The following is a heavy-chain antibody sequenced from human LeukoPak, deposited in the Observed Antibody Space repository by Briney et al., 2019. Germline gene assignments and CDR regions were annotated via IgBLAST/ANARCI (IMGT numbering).Heavy chain of an antibody. CDR3: ARDEFDSGSYYNVNFEH. D-gene: IGHD3-10*01. CDR1: GFTFSSYE. V-gene: IGHV3-48*03. Sequence: GGSLRLSCAAFGFTFSSYEMNWVRQAPGKGLEWVSYISNSGSTIYYADSVKARFTISRDNAKNSLYLQMNSLRAEDTAVYYCARDEFDSGSYYNVNFEHWGQGILVTVSS. J-gene: IGHJ4*02. CDR2: ISNSGSTI.